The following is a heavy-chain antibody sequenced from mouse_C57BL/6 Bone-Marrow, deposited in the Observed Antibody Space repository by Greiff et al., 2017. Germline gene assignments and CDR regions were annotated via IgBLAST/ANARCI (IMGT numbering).Heavy chain of an antibody. V-gene: IGHV1-81*01. Sequence: QVQLKQSGAELARPGASVKLSCKASGYTFTSYGISWVKLRTGQGLEWIGEIYPRSGNTYYNETFKGKATLTADKSSSTAYMELRSLSSEDSAVYFCARKHPSMDYWGQGTSVTVSS. CDR1: GYTFTSYG. J-gene: IGHJ4*01. CDR3: ARKHPSMDY. CDR2: IYPRSGNT.